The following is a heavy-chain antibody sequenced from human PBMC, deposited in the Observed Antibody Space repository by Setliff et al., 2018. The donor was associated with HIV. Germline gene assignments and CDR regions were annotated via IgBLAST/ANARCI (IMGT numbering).Heavy chain of an antibody. CDR2: INTSGST. CDR3: ARDFKRYNSPCRFDP. V-gene: IGHV4-61*02. CDR1: NGSISSGTFY. J-gene: IGHJ5*02. Sequence: KASETLSLTCTVSNGSISSGTFYWNWIRQPAGKGLEWIGRINTSGSTNYNPSLKSRVTISVDKSQNQFSLKLSSVTAADTAVYYCARDFKRYNSPCRFDPWGQGTLVTV. D-gene: IGHD6-13*01.